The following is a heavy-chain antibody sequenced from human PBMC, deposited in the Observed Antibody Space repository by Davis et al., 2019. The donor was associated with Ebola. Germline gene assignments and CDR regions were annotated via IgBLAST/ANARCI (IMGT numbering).Heavy chain of an antibody. CDR1: GGSFSDYY. D-gene: IGHD4/OR15-4a*01. J-gene: IGHJ4*02. Sequence: MPSETLSLTCAIFGGSFSDYYWSWIRQPPGKGLEWIGEINESGSTNYNPSLKSRVTISVDTSKNQFSLKLSSVTAADTAVYYCARESSGLTTWGQGTLVTVSS. V-gene: IGHV4-34*01. CDR3: ARESSGLTT. CDR2: INESGST.